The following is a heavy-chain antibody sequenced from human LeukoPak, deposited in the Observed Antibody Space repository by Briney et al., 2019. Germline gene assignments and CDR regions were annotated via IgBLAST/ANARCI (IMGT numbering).Heavy chain of an antibody. CDR1: GGSFSGYY. J-gene: IGHJ6*02. Sequence: SETLSLTCAIYGGSFSGYYWSWIRQPPGKGLEWIGEINHSGSTNCNPSLKSRVTISVDTSKNQFSLKLSSVTAADTAVYYCARDRGTMVRGVKNYYGMDVWGQGTTVTVSS. CDR2: INHSGST. D-gene: IGHD3-10*01. V-gene: IGHV4-34*01. CDR3: ARDRGTMVRGVKNYYGMDV.